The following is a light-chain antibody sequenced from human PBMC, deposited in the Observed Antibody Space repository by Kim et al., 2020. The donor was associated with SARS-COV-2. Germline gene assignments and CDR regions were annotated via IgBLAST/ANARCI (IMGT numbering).Light chain of an antibody. CDR1: QLEDKF. V-gene: IGLV3-1*01. CDR3: QAWHTSAVV. Sequence: SYELTQPPSLSVSPGQTASITCSGDQLEDKFTMWYQQKSGQSPILVIYQDRLRPSGISERFSGSTSGNTATLTISGIQATDEADYYCQAWHTSAVVFGGG. CDR2: QDR. J-gene: IGLJ3*02.